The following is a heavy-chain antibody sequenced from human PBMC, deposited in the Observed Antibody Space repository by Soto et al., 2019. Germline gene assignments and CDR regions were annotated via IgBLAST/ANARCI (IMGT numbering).Heavy chain of an antibody. V-gene: IGHV4-34*01. Sequence: SETLSLTGAVYGGSCSGYYWSWIRQPPGKGLEWIGEINHSGSTNYNPSLKSRVTISVDTSKNQFSLKLSSVTAADTAVYYCARVPRYDSSGYNHNNGMDVWGQGTTVTVSS. CDR1: GGSCSGYY. D-gene: IGHD3-22*01. CDR3: ARVPRYDSSGYNHNNGMDV. J-gene: IGHJ6*02. CDR2: INHSGST.